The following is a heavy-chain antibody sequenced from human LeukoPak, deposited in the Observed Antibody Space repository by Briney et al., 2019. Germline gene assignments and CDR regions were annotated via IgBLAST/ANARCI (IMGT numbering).Heavy chain of an antibody. D-gene: IGHD3-16*01. J-gene: IGHJ5*02. CDR3: ARDYGCVHP. Sequence: SWVRQPPGKGLEWIGYIYYSGSTYYNPSLKSRVTISVDTSKNQFSLKLSSVTAADTAVYYCARDYGCVHPWGQGTLVTVSS. V-gene: IGHV4-30-4*08. CDR2: IYYSGST.